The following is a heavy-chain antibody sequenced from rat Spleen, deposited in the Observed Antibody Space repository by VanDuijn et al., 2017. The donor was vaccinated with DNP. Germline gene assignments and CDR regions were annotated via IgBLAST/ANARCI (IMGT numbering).Heavy chain of an antibody. D-gene: IGHD1-1*01. J-gene: IGHJ2*01. CDR3: TTHPNCYSGLNYFDY. CDR2: IIYDGSRT. Sequence: EVQLVESGGGLVQPGRSLKLSCAASGFTFSDYNMAWVRQAPKKGLEWVATIIYDGSRTYYRDSVKGRFTISRDNAKSTLYLQMDSLRSEDTATYYCTTHPNCYSGLNYFDYWGQGVMVTVSS. CDR1: GFTFSDYN. V-gene: IGHV5S10*01.